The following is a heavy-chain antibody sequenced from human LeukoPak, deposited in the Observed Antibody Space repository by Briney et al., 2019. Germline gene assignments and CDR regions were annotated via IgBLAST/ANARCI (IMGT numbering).Heavy chain of an antibody. J-gene: IGHJ4*02. CDR2: ISGSGGST. V-gene: IGHV3-23*01. D-gene: IGHD4-17*01. CDR1: GFTFSSYA. Sequence: GGSLRLSCAASGFTFSSYAMSWVRQAPGKGLEWVSAISGSGGSTYYADSVKGRFTISRDNSKNTLYLQMNSLRAEDTAVYYCAKDLVRDTVTNFDYWGQGTLVTVSP. CDR3: AKDLVRDTVTNFDY.